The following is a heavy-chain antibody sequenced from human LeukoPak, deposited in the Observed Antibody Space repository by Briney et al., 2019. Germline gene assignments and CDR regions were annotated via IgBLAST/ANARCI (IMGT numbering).Heavy chain of an antibody. D-gene: IGHD5-18*01. J-gene: IGHJ4*02. CDR2: IIPIFGTA. V-gene: IGHV1-69*05. CDR1: GGTFSSYA. CDR3: ARGRGYSYGTFDY. Sequence: SVKVSCKASGGTFSSYAISWVRQAPGQGLEWMGGIIPIFGTANYAQKFQGRVTITTDESTSTAYMELSSLRSEDTAVYYCARGRGYSYGTFDYWGRGTLVTVSS.